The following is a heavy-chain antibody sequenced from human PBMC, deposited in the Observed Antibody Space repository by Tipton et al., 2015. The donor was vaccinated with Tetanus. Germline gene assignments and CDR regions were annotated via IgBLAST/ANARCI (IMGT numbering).Heavy chain of an antibody. V-gene: IGHV3-21*06. CDR1: GFTFSGSS. CDR2: ISSSGSHM. D-gene: IGHD1-26*01. J-gene: IGHJ5*02. CDR3: AREGSSGWFDP. Sequence: SLRLSCAASGFTFSGSSMNWVRQAPGKGLEWVSSISSSGSHMYYAESVRGRFSISRDNAKNSLYLQMNSLRADDTALYYCAREGSSGWFDPWGRGTLVTVSS.